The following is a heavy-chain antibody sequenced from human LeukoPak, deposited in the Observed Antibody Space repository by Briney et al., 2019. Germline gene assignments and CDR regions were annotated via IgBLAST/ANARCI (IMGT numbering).Heavy chain of an antibody. Sequence: GRSLRLSCVASGSSLRGYAMHWVRQAPGKGGLEWVTMISYDGRDQYYADSVKGRFTISRDDSKNTLFLQMNSLRVEDTAMYHCARIGLGVSFGSGFDYWGQGTLVTVTS. J-gene: IGHJ4*02. CDR2: ISYDGRDQ. V-gene: IGHV3-30-3*01. CDR3: ARIGLGVSFGSGFDY. CDR1: GSSLRGYA. D-gene: IGHD3-10*01.